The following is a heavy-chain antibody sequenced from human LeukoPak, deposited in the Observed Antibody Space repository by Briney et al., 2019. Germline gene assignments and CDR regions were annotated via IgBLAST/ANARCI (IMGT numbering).Heavy chain of an antibody. CDR2: ISGDGGST. D-gene: IGHD3-10*01. Sequence: GGSLRLSCAASGFTFDDYAMHWVRQAPGKGLEWVSLISGDGGSTYYADSVKGRFTISRDNSKNSLYLQMNSLRTEDTALYYCAKDLFCGSGSYHNWFDPWGQGTLVTVSS. CDR3: AKDLFCGSGSYHNWFDP. V-gene: IGHV3-43*02. J-gene: IGHJ5*02. CDR1: GFTFDDYA.